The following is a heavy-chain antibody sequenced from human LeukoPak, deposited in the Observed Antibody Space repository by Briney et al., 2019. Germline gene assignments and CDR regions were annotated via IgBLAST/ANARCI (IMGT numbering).Heavy chain of an antibody. V-gene: IGHV4-34*01. D-gene: IGHD3-22*01. J-gene: IGHJ5*02. CDR3: ARGPYYYDSIRRFDP. Sequence: SETLSLTCAVYGGSFSGYYWSWIRQPPGKGLEWIGEINHSGSINYNPSLKSRVTISVDTSKNQFSLKLSSVTAADTAVYYCARGPYYYDSIRRFDPWGQGTLVTVSS. CDR1: GGSFSGYY. CDR2: INHSGSI.